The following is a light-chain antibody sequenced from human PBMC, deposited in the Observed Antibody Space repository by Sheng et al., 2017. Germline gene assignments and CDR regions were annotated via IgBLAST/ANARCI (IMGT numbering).Light chain of an antibody. CDR1: NIVRKS. Sequence: SYELTQPPSVSVAPGQAATITCGGDNIVRKSVHWYQQKPGQAPGLVVYDDSDRPSGIPERFSGSNSGNTATLTISRVEAADEADYYCQVWDGSSDQWVFGPGTRVTVL. CDR3: QVWDGSSDQWV. V-gene: IGLV3-21*02. CDR2: DDS. J-gene: IGLJ1*01.